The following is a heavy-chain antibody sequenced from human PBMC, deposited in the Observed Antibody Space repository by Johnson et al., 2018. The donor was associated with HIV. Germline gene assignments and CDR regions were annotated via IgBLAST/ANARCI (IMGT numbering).Heavy chain of an antibody. Sequence: QVQLVESGGGLEQPGGSLRLSCAASGFTFASSAMSWVRQAPGKGLEWVAIISYDGTKKYYADSVRGRFIISRDNSKNTLYLQMNSLRAEDTALYYCARVRERWELLLSDGSDIWGQGTMVTVSS. CDR1: GFTFASSA. D-gene: IGHD1-26*01. J-gene: IGHJ3*02. V-gene: IGHV3-30*04. CDR3: ARVRERWELLLSDGSDI. CDR2: ISYDGTKK.